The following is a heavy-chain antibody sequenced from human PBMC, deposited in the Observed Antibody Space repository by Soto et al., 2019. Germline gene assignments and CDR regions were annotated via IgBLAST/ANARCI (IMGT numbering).Heavy chain of an antibody. CDR1: GFTFSSDS. Sequence: GGSLRLSCAAHGFTFSSDSMSWVRKAPGKGLEWVSAISGSGGSTYYADSVKGRFTISRDNSKNTLYLQMNSLRAEDTAVYYCAKGVAARPNLNWFDPWGQGTLVTVSS. CDR3: AKGVAARPNLNWFDP. J-gene: IGHJ5*02. CDR2: ISGSGGST. V-gene: IGHV3-23*01. D-gene: IGHD6-6*01.